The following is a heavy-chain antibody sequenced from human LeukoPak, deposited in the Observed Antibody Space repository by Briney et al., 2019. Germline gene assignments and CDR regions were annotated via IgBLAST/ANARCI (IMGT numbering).Heavy chain of an antibody. CDR3: ARARAYSGYDLGTLDY. V-gene: IGHV3-11*04. CDR2: ISSFGSTI. Sequence: GGSLRLSCAASGFTFSDYYMSWLRQAPGKGLEWVSYISSFGSTIYYADSVKGRFTLSRDNAKNSLYLQMNSLRAEDTAVYYCARARAYSGYDLGTLDYWGQGTLVTVSS. CDR1: GFTFSDYY. J-gene: IGHJ4*02. D-gene: IGHD5-12*01.